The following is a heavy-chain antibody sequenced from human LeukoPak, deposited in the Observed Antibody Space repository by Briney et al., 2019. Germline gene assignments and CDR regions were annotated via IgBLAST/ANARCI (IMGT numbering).Heavy chain of an antibody. CDR3: ARQVPSTVIGEKNTDY. Sequence: SVKVSCKASGGTFSSYAISWVRQAPGQGLERMGRIIPILGIANYAQKFQGRVTITADKSTSTAYMELSSLRSEDTAVYYCARQVPSTVIGEKNTDYWGQGTLVTVSS. D-gene: IGHD2-21*01. CDR1: GGTFSSYA. V-gene: IGHV1-69*04. J-gene: IGHJ4*02. CDR2: IIPILGIA.